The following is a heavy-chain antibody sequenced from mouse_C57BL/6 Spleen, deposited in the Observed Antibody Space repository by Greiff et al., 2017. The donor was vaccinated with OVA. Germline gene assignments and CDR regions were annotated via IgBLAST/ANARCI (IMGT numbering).Heavy chain of an antibody. CDR3: ASDGYYSDY. V-gene: IGHV1-69*01. Sequence: VQLQQPGAELVMPGASVKLSCKASGYTFTSYWMHWVKQRPGQGLEWIGEIDPSDSYTNYNQKFKGKSTLTVDKSSSTAYMQLSSLTSEDSAVYYCASDGYYSDYWGQGTTLTVSS. CDR2: IDPSDSYT. CDR1: GYTFTSYW. D-gene: IGHD2-3*01. J-gene: IGHJ2*01.